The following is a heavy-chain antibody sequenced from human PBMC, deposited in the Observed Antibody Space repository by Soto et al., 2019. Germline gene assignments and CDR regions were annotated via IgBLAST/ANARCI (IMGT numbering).Heavy chain of an antibody. CDR2: IYYSGST. J-gene: IGHJ4*02. V-gene: IGHV4-59*01. CDR1: GGSTSSYY. Sequence: SETLSLTCTVSGGSTSSYYWSWIRQPPGKGLEWIGYIYYSGSTNYNPSLKSRITISVDTSKNQFSLKLSSVTAADTAVYYCARFLRVSSSWYYFDYWGQGTLVTVSS. D-gene: IGHD6-13*01. CDR3: ARFLRVSSSWYYFDY.